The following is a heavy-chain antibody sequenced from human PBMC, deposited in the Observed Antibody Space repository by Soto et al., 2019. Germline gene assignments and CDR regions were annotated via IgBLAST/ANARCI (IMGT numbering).Heavy chain of an antibody. CDR3: ARFHYYGSGSYYNSYYFDY. CDR1: GFTFSDYY. V-gene: IGHV3-11*06. CDR2: ISSSSSYT. Sequence: AGGSLRLSCAASGFTFSDYYMSWIRQAPGKGLEWVSYISSSSSYTNYADSVKGRFTISRDNAKNSLYLQMNSLRAEDTAVYYCARFHYYGSGSYYNSYYFDYWGQGTLVTVSS. J-gene: IGHJ4*02. D-gene: IGHD3-10*01.